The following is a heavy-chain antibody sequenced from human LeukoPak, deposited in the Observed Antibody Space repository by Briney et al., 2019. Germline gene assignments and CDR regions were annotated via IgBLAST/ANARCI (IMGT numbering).Heavy chain of an antibody. CDR1: GFTFSSYA. D-gene: IGHD2-21*02. J-gene: IGHJ4*02. Sequence: GGSLRLSCAASGFTFSSYAMSWVRQAPGKGLEWVSAISGSGGSTYYADSVKGRFTISRDNSKNTLYLQMNSLRAEDTAVYYCARWTTCGGDCHILDYWGQGILVTVSS. CDR2: ISGSGGST. V-gene: IGHV3-23*01. CDR3: ARWTTCGGDCHILDY.